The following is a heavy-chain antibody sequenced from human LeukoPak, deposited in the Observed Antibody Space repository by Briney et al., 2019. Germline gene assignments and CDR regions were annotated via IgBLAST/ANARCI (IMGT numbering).Heavy chain of an antibody. J-gene: IGHJ5*02. Sequence: GGSLRLSCAASGFTFSNAWMSWVRQAPGKGLEWVGRIKSKTDGGTTDYAAPVKGRFAISRDDSKNTLYLQMNSLKTEDTAVYYCTTDSKVSITMVRGVIIRPPWSWFDPWGQGTLVTVSS. D-gene: IGHD3-10*01. CDR2: IKSKTDGGTT. V-gene: IGHV3-15*01. CDR3: TTDSKVSITMVRGVIIRPPWSWFDP. CDR1: GFTFSNAW.